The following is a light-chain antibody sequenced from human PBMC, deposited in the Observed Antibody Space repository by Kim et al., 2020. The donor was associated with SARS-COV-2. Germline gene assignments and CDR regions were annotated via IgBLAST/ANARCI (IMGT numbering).Light chain of an antibody. CDR1: QSVSNW. J-gene: IGKJ1*01. V-gene: IGKV1-5*01. CDR2: DAS. CDR3: QHYDSYPWT. Sequence: DIQMTQSPSTLSASVGDRVTITCRASQSVSNWLAWYQQKPKKAPNLLIFDASSLQSGVPSRFSGSGSGTEFTLTISSLQPDDVATYYCQHYDSYPWTFGQGTKEDIK.